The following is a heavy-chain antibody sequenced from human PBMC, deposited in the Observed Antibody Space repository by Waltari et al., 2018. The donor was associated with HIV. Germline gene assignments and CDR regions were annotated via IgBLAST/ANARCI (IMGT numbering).Heavy chain of an antibody. Sequence: EVQLLESGGDLVQPGGSLRRSCAASGFTFSGCAMSWVRRAPGEGLEWVSSISGTGGSTYYADSVKGRFTISRDNSKNTLYLQMNSLRAEDTAIYYCAKAQEISWKWLVPFDYWGQGTLVTVSS. V-gene: IGHV3-23*01. CDR1: GFTFSGCA. D-gene: IGHD6-19*01. J-gene: IGHJ4*02. CDR2: ISGTGGST. CDR3: AKAQEISWKWLVPFDY.